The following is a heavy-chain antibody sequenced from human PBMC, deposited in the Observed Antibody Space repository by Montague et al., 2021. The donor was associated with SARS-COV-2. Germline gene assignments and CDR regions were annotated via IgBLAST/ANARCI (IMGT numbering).Heavy chain of an antibody. V-gene: IGHV4-59*11. D-gene: IGHD5-24*01. CDR3: ARDPPGPDGAFDL. CDR1: AGAIDNHY. Sequence: SETLSLTCTVSAGAIDNHYWSWIRQPPGKELGWIGYIYFSGAASYNPSLKSRVTISVDTSRNQFSLQLTSVTPADTAVYYCARDPPGPDGAFDLWGQGAMIIVSS. J-gene: IGHJ3*01. CDR2: IYFSGAA.